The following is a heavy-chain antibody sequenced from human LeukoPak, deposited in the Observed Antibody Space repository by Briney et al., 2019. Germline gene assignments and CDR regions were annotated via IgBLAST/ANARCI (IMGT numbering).Heavy chain of an antibody. CDR2: IYTSGST. CDR1: GGSISSYH. J-gene: IGHJ4*02. D-gene: IGHD3-10*01. V-gene: IGHV4-4*07. Sequence: SETLSLTCTVSGGSISSYHWSWIRQPAGKGLEWIGRIYTSGSTNYNPSLKSRVTMSVDTSKNQFSLKLSSVTAADTAVYYCARASDYYGSGKLDYWGQGTLVTVSS. CDR3: ARASDYYGSGKLDY.